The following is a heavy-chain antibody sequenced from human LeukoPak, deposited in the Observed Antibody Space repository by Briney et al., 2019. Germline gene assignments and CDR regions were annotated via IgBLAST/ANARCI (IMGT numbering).Heavy chain of an antibody. D-gene: IGHD6-13*01. CDR2: ISWNSGSI. V-gene: IGHV3-9*01. J-gene: IGHJ6*03. CDR3: AKGVAAGYYYYMDV. CDR1: GFTFDDYA. Sequence: PGGSLRPSCAASGFTFDDYAMHWVRQAPGTGLEWVSGISWNSGSIGYADSVKGRFTISRDNAKNSLYLQMNSLRAEDTALYYCAKGVAAGYYYYMDVWGKGTTVTVSS.